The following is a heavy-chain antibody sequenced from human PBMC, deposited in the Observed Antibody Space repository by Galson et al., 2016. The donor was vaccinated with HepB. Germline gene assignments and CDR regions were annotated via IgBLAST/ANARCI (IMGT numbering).Heavy chain of an antibody. CDR1: GGSIRSGAYY. Sequence: TLSLTCTVSGGSIRSGAYYWSWIRQLPGKGLEWIGYIYYSGSTYFNPSLKSRVVISVDTSKNQFSLKLSSVPAAATAVYFCARGSRPRTAVVGTSSSWFDPWGQGTLVTVSS. J-gene: IGHJ5*02. CDR2: IYYSGST. D-gene: IGHD6-19*01. CDR3: ARGSRPRTAVVGTSSSWFDP. V-gene: IGHV4-31*03.